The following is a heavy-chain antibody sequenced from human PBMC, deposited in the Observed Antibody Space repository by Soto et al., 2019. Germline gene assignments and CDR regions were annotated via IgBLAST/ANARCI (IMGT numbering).Heavy chain of an antibody. CDR2: IIPIFGTA. CDR1: GGTFSSYA. Sequence: SVKVSCKASGGTFSSYAISWVRQAPGQGLEWMGGIIPIFGTANYAQKFQGRVTITADESTSTAYMELSSLRSEDTAVYYCARSPDYGGNTFDYWGQGTLVTVSS. V-gene: IGHV1-69*13. D-gene: IGHD4-17*01. CDR3: ARSPDYGGNTFDY. J-gene: IGHJ4*02.